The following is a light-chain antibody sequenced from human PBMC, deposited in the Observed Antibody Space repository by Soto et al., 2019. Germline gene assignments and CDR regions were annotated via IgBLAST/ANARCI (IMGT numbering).Light chain of an antibody. CDR1: SSDVGAYNY. CDR2: DVS. J-gene: IGLJ3*02. Sequence: QAVVTQPRSVSGSPGQSVTISCTGTSSDVGAYNYVSWYQQHPGKAPKLMIYDVSKWPSGVPDRFSGSKSGNTASLTISGLQAEDEADYYCSSYAGSNTWVFGGGTKVTVL. CDR3: SSYAGSNTWV. V-gene: IGLV2-11*01.